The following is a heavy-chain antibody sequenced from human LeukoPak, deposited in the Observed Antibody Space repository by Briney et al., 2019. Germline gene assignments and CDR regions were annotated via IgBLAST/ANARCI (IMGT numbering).Heavy chain of an antibody. CDR3: AKGPGIVGAGGAFDI. Sequence: GASVKVSCKASGYSFTTYAMNWVRQAPGQGLEWMGWINTKTGNPMYAQGFTGRFVFSLDTSVSTAYLQISSLKAEDTAVYYCAKGPGIVGAGGAFDIWGQGTMVTVSS. J-gene: IGHJ3*02. D-gene: IGHD1-26*01. CDR2: INTKTGNP. V-gene: IGHV7-4-1*02. CDR1: GYSFTTYA.